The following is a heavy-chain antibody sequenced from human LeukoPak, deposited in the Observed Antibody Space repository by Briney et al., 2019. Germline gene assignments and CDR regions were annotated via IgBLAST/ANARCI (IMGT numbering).Heavy chain of an antibody. Sequence: ETGGSLRLSCAASGFTFSSYAMSWVRQAPGKGLEWVSDISGSGGSTYYADSVKSRFTISRDNSKNTLYLQMNSLRAEDTAVYYCAKDTTTDLYGDYDYWGQGTLVTVSS. CDR3: AKDTTTDLYGDYDY. CDR1: GFTFSSYA. J-gene: IGHJ4*02. CDR2: ISGSGGST. V-gene: IGHV3-23*01. D-gene: IGHD4-17*01.